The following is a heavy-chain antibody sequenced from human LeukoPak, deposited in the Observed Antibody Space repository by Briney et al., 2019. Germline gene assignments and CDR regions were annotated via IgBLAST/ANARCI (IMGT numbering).Heavy chain of an antibody. Sequence: GGSLRLSCAASGFTFSIYSMDWVRQAPGKGLEWVSSIISSGSYIYYADSVKGRFTISRDNAKNSLYLQMNSLRAEDTAVYYCARDRYCSSTSCLNLDYWGQGTLVTVSS. V-gene: IGHV3-21*01. CDR2: IISSGSYI. J-gene: IGHJ4*02. CDR1: GFTFSIYS. CDR3: ARDRYCSSTSCLNLDY. D-gene: IGHD2-2*01.